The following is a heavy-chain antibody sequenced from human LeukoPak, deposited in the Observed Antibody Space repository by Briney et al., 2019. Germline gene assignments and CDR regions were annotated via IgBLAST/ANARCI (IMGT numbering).Heavy chain of an antibody. D-gene: IGHD2-15*01. CDR1: GFTFSSYA. CDR3: AREYCSGGRCQYYFDD. CDR2: ISSDGGSP. J-gene: IGHJ4*02. V-gene: IGHV3-64*01. Sequence: GARSLSCAASGFTFSSYAMHWVRQAPGKGLEYVSGISSDGGSPFHVNSVKGRFTISRDNSKDTLYLQMGSLRDEDMAVYYCAREYCSGGRCQYYFDDWGQDTLVTVSS.